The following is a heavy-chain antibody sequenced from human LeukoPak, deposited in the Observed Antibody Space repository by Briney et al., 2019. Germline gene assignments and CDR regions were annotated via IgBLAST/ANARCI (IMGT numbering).Heavy chain of an antibody. CDR2: ISAYNGNT. Sequence: GASVKVSCKASGGTFSSYAISRVRQAPGQGLEWMGWISAYNGNTNYAQKLQGRVTMTTDTSTSTAYMELRSLRSDDTAVYYCARVAMATQNLDYWGQGTLVTVSS. CDR1: GGTFSSYA. J-gene: IGHJ4*02. V-gene: IGHV1-18*01. D-gene: IGHD5-18*01. CDR3: ARVAMATQNLDY.